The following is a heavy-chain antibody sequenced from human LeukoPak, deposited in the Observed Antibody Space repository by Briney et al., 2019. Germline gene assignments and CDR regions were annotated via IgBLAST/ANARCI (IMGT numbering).Heavy chain of an antibody. V-gene: IGHV4-39*01. CDR3: ARRPRGDYKAWFDP. J-gene: IGHJ5*02. CDR1: GVSISSGGYH. D-gene: IGHD5-24*01. Sequence: SETLSLTCTVSGVSISSGGYHWGWIRQPPGNGLEWIGSIYYSGSTYYNPSLKSRVTISVDTSKNQFSLKVRSVTAADTAVYYCARRPRGDYKAWFDPWGQGTLVTVSS. CDR2: IYYSGST.